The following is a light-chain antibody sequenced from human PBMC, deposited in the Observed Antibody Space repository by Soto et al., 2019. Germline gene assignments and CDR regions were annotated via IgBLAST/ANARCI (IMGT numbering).Light chain of an antibody. CDR1: QPVNSW. J-gene: IGKJ2*01. Sequence: DIQMTQSPSTLSASMGDRVTITCRASQPVNSWLAWYQVKPGKAPKLLISKASSLQGGVPSRFSGSGSGTEFTLTISSLQPEDFATYFCQQYNRYSTFGQGTKVEIK. V-gene: IGKV1-5*03. CDR2: KAS. CDR3: QQYNRYST.